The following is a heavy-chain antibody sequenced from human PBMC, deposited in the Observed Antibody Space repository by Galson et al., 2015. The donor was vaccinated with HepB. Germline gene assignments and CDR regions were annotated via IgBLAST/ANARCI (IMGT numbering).Heavy chain of an antibody. CDR1: GFRFSRYS. D-gene: IGHD5-12*01. CDR3: ARDFVSYSGVFDY. CDR2: IRSSTSTV. J-gene: IGHJ4*02. V-gene: IGHV3-48*04. Sequence: SLRLSCAASGFRFSRYSMNWVRQAPGKGLEWVSYIRSSTSTVFYADSVQGGFSISRDSAKNSLYLQMNSLRAEDTAVYYCARDFVSYSGVFDYWGQGILVTVSS.